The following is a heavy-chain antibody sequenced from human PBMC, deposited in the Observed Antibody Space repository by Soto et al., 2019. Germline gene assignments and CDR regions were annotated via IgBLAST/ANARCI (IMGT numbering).Heavy chain of an antibody. Sequence: EMQLVESGGGLVKPGGSLRLSCAASGFTFSSYSMNWVRQAPGKGLEWVSSISSSSSYIYYADSVKGRFTISRDNAKNSLYLQMNSLRAEDTAVYYCARGGLDTAMVPYYFDYWGQGTLVTVSS. V-gene: IGHV3-21*01. J-gene: IGHJ4*02. D-gene: IGHD5-18*01. CDR1: GFTFSSYS. CDR2: ISSSSSYI. CDR3: ARGGLDTAMVPYYFDY.